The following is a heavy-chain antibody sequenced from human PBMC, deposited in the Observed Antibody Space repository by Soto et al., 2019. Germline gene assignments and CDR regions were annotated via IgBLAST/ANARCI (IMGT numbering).Heavy chain of an antibody. J-gene: IGHJ4*02. CDR2: INPNSGGT. V-gene: IGHV1-2*02. CDR1: GYTLTELS. CDR3: ARDLKRPLDGRLGIAGY. Sequence: ASVKVSCKVSGYTLTELSMHWVRQAPGKGLEWMGWINPNSGGTNYAQKFQGRVTMTRDTSISTAYMELSRLRSDDTAVYYCARDLKRPLDGRLGIAGYWGQGTLVTVSS. D-gene: IGHD6-13*01.